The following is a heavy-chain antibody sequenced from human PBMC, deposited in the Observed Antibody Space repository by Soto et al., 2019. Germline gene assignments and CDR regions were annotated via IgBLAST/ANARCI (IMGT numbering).Heavy chain of an antibody. Sequence: ASVKVSCKVSGYTLTELSIHWVRQAPGKGLEWMGGFNPEDGEKIYAHKFQGRVTMTEDTSTDTAYMELSSLRSEDTAVYYCATGDFWSGYYGGDDWGQGTLVTVSS. CDR2: FNPEDGEK. CDR3: ATGDFWSGYYGGDD. D-gene: IGHD3-3*01. V-gene: IGHV1-24*01. J-gene: IGHJ4*02. CDR1: GYTLTELS.